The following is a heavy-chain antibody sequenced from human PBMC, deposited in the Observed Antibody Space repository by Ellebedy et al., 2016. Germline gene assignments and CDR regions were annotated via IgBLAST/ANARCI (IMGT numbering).Heavy chain of an antibody. CDR3: AKGDNWGLDY. D-gene: IGHD7-27*01. V-gene: IGHV3-30-3*01. J-gene: IGHJ4*02. CDR1: GFTFSSYA. CDR2: ISYDGSNK. Sequence: GESLKISXAASGFTFSSYAMHWVRQAPGKGLEWVAVISYDGSNKYYADFVKGRFTISRDNSKNTLYLQMNSLGGEDTAVYYCAKGDNWGLDYWGQGTLVTVSS.